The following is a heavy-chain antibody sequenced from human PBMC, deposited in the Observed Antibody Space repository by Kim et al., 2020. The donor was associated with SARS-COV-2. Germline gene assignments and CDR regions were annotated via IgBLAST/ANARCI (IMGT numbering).Heavy chain of an antibody. CDR1: GFTFGDYS. CDR3: AKGGGSGTYSGDL. Sequence: GGSLRLSCAGSGFTFGDYSMVWVRQAPGKGLEWVSGITKNNDMIDYAESVKGRFTISRDNGANSLYLQMNNLRPEDTALYYCAKGGGSGTYSGDLWGQGTLVTVSS. CDR2: ITKNNDMI. D-gene: IGHD3-10*01. V-gene: IGHV3-9*01. J-gene: IGHJ4*02.